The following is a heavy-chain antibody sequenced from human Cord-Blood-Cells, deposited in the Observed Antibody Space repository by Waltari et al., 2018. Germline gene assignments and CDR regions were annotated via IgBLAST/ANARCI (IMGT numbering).Heavy chain of an antibody. J-gene: IGHJ3*02. CDR3: ARQRGYDDMLTGYYAFDI. D-gene: IGHD3-9*01. CDR2: SYPGDADS. Sequence: EVQLVQSGAEVKKPGESLKISCKGSGYSFTSYWIGWVRQMPGKGLEWMGMSYPGDADSRVRPSVQGKVTTPGGKASSTAYLQWSSLTASETAMYYCARQRGYDDMLTGYYAFDIWGQGTMVTVSS. V-gene: IGHV5-51*01. CDR1: GYSFTSYW.